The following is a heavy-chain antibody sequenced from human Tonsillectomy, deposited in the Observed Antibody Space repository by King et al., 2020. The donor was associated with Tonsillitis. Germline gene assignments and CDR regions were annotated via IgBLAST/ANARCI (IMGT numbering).Heavy chain of an antibody. CDR2: INPNNGDT. CDR3: AREELNLGDYVDC. V-gene: IGHV1-2*02. Sequence: QLVQSGAEVKKPGASVKVSCKASGYTFTGYYMNWVRQAPGQGLEWMGWINPNNGDTNYAQKFQGRVAMTRDTSISTAYMELSRLSADDTAVYYGAREELNLGDYVDCWGQGTLVTVSS. CDR1: GYTFTGYY. D-gene: IGHD1-1*01. J-gene: IGHJ4*02.